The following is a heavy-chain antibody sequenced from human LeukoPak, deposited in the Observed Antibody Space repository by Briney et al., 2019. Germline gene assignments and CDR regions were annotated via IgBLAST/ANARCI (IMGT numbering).Heavy chain of an antibody. CDR1: GDSVSSNSAA. Sequence: SQTLSLTCAISGDSVSSNSAAWNWVRQSPSRGLEWLGRTYYRSKWYNEYADSVKSRITINPDTSKNRFSLHLNSVTPEDTAVYYCARGITGRNDYWGQGTLVTVSS. J-gene: IGHJ4*02. V-gene: IGHV6-1*01. CDR2: TYYRSKWYN. CDR3: ARGITGRNDY. D-gene: IGHD1-26*01.